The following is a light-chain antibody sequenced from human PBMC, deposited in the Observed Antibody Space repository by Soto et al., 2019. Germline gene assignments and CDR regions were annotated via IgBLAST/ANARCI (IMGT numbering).Light chain of an antibody. V-gene: IGKV1-9*01. CDR2: AAS. CDR1: QAISSS. CDR3: QHLNDYRYT. J-gene: IGKJ2*01. Sequence: DIPLTQSPSFLSASVGDRVTITCRASQAISSSLAWYQHNPGKAPKLLIYAASTLQNGVPSSFSGSGSGTEFTLTISSLQPEDVATYYCQHLNDYRYTFGQGTKVEIK.